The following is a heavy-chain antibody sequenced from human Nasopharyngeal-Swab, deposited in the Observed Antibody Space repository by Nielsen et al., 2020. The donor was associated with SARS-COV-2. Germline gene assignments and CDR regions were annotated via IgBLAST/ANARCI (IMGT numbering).Heavy chain of an antibody. CDR3: ARVDCGGSYFSEYYYYMDV. J-gene: IGHJ6*03. CDR2: ISYDGSKK. V-gene: IGHV3-30*03. Sequence: GESLKISCAASGFTFSSYAMHWVRQAPGKGLEWVAVISYDGSKKYFVDSVKGRFTISRDNPMNRLYLQMNSLRAEDTALYYCARVDCGGSYFSEYYYYMDVWGEGTSVTVSS. CDR1: GFTFSSYA. D-gene: IGHD1-26*01.